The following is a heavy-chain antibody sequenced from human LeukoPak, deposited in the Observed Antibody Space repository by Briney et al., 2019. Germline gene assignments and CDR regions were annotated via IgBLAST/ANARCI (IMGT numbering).Heavy chain of an antibody. D-gene: IGHD3-10*01. CDR3: ARDRTRGWYFDL. Sequence: TLSLTCTVSGGSISSGGYYWSWIRQHPGKGLEWIGYIYYSGSTYYNPSLKSRVTISVDTSKNQFSLKLSSVTAADTAVYYCARDRTRGWYFDLWGRGTLVTVSS. J-gene: IGHJ2*01. CDR2: IYYSGST. V-gene: IGHV4-31*03. CDR1: GGSISSGGYY.